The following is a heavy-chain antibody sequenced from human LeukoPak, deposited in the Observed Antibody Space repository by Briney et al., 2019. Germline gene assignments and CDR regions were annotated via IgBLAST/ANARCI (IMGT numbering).Heavy chain of an antibody. Sequence: SETLSLTCAVYGGSFSGYYWSWIRQPPGKGLEWIGEINHSGSTNYNPSLKSRVTISVDTSKNQFSLKLSSVTAADTAVYDCARGSYYYDSSGYLSGSRCYFDYWGQGTLVTVSS. CDR2: INHSGST. CDR1: GGSFSGYY. J-gene: IGHJ4*02. D-gene: IGHD3-22*01. CDR3: ARGSYYYDSSGYLSGSRCYFDY. V-gene: IGHV4-34*01.